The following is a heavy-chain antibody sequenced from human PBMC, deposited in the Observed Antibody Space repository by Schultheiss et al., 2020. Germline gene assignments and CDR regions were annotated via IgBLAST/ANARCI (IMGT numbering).Heavy chain of an antibody. CDR1: GYSFTTYW. CDR2: IDPSDSYT. D-gene: IGHD6-6*01. Sequence: GGSLRLSCKGSGYSFTTYWITWVRQMPGKGLECMGKIDPSDSYTNYSPSFQGHVTISVDKSINTAYLQWSGLKASDTAIYYCARSLSGSSNWFDPWGQGTLVTVSS. CDR3: ARSLSGSSNWFDP. V-gene: IGHV5-10-1*01. J-gene: IGHJ5*02.